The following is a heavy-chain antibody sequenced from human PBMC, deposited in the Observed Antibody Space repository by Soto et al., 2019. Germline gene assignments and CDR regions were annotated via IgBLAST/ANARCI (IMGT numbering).Heavy chain of an antibody. CDR3: ARSYCSGGSCYSFPIDY. Sequence: QVQLVQSGAEVKKPGSSVKVSCKASGGTFSSYTISWVRQAPGQGLEWMGRIIPILGIANYAQKFQGRVTITADKSTSTAYMELSSLRSEDMAVYYCARSYCSGGSCYSFPIDYWGQGTLVTVSS. CDR1: GGTFSSYT. V-gene: IGHV1-69*02. CDR2: IIPILGIA. D-gene: IGHD2-15*01. J-gene: IGHJ4*02.